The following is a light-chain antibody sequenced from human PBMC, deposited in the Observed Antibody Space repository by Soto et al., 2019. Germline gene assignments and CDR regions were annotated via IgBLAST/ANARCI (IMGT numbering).Light chain of an antibody. J-gene: IGKJ1*01. V-gene: IGKV1-5*03. Sequence: DIQMTQSPSTLSASVGDRVTITCRASQSISSWLAWYQQKPGKAPKLLIYKTSSLNSGVPSRFSGNGSETEFTLTISSLQPDDFATYYCQQYNSYSTFGQGTKVGIK. CDR1: QSISSW. CDR2: KTS. CDR3: QQYNSYST.